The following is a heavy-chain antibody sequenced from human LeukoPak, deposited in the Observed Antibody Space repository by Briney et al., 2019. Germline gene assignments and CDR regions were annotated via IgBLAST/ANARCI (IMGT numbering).Heavy chain of an antibody. CDR2: INPSGGST. Sequence: ASVKVSCKASGYTFTSYHMHWVRQAPGQGLGWMGTINPSGGSTHYAQRFQGRVTMTRDTSTSTVYMELSSLRSEDTAVYYCARGYCSSTSCYAWFDPWGQGTLVTVSS. CDR1: GYTFTSYH. J-gene: IGHJ5*02. V-gene: IGHV1-46*01. D-gene: IGHD2-2*01. CDR3: ARGYCSSTSCYAWFDP.